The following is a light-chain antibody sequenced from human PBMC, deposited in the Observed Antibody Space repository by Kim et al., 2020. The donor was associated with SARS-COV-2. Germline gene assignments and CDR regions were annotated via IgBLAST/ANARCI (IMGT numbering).Light chain of an antibody. Sequence: QTATLPCTGNSNNVGDQGAAWLQQHQGHPPKLLSNRRNNRPSGISERFSASRSGDTASLTITGLQPEDEADYYCSAWDSSLSAWVFGGGTKLTVL. J-gene: IGLJ2*01. CDR1: SNNVGDQG. V-gene: IGLV10-54*01. CDR3: SAWDSSLSAWV. CDR2: RRN.